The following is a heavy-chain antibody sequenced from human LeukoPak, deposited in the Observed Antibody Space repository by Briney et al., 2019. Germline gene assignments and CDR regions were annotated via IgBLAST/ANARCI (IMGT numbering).Heavy chain of an antibody. V-gene: IGHV3-23*01. Sequence: GGSLRLSCAASGFTFSSYGMSWVRQAPGKGLEWVSAISGSGGSTYYADSVKGRFTISRDNAKTSLYLQMNSLRAEDTAVYYCARHLSGVTGYTYGRGIDYWGQGTLVTVSS. CDR3: ARHLSGVTGYTYGRGIDY. CDR2: ISGSGGST. J-gene: IGHJ4*02. D-gene: IGHD5-18*01. CDR1: GFTFSSYG.